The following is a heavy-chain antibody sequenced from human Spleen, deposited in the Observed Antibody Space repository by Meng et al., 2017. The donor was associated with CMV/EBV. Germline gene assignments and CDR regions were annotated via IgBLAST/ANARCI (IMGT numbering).Heavy chain of an antibody. CDR3: VRNHEGYYYDGSGVLQRRSWFFDI. Sequence: GGSLRLSFQASAFTFSFYGMIWVRQAPGKGLEWISFIRSSGSAIYYADSVQGRFTSSRDNAKNSLYLQMNSLRAEDTAVYYCVRNHEGYYYDGSGVLQRRSWFFDIWGRGTLVTVSS. CDR2: IRSSGSAI. J-gene: IGHJ2*01. V-gene: IGHV3-48*04. D-gene: IGHD3-22*01. CDR1: AFTFSFYG.